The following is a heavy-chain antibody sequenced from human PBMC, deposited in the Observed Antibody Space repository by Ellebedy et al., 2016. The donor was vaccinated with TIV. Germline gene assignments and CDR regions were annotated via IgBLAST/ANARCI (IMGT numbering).Heavy chain of an antibody. CDR1: GFTLRSYA. V-gene: IGHV3-23*01. CDR2: ITVRGSNT. D-gene: IGHD6-6*01. J-gene: IGHJ1*01. CDR3: MFKELSARLY. Sequence: PGGSLRPSCAASGFTLRSYAMSWVRQAPGKGLEWVSSITVRGSNTYYADSVKDRFTISRDNSKNALFTQVNSLRAEDTAVYYCMFKELSARLYWGQGTLVTVSS.